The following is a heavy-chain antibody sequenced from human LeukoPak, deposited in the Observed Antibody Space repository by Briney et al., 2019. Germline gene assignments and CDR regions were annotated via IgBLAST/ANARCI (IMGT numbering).Heavy chain of an antibody. D-gene: IGHD1-26*01. CDR3: TTHYSGSGKVDY. V-gene: IGHV4-39*01. J-gene: IGHJ4*02. CDR2: IYYSGST. CDR1: GGSLTLRCND. Sequence: PSETLSPTCIVAGGSLTLRCNDCGWIRQPPGKGLEWIGSIYYSGSTYYHPSLKSRVAISVDASKNEFSLKLSSMTAANTAVYDCTTHYSGSGKVDYWGQGTLVTVSS.